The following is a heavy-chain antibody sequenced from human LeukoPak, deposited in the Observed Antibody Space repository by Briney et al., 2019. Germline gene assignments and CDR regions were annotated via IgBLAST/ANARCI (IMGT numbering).Heavy chain of an antibody. V-gene: IGHV4-39*01. CDR2: IYYSGST. CDR1: GGSISSSSYY. CDR3: ARPQLELRVHYYMDV. Sequence: SSETLSLTCTVSGGSISSSSYYWGWIRQPPGKGLEWIGSIYYSGSTYYNPSLKSRLTISVDTSKNQFSLKLSSVTAADTAVYYCARPQLELRVHYYMDVWGKGTTVTVSS. D-gene: IGHD1-7*01. J-gene: IGHJ6*03.